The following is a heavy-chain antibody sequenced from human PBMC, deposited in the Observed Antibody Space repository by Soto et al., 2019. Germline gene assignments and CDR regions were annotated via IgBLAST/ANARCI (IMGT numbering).Heavy chain of an antibody. J-gene: IGHJ6*02. CDR1: GGTLGSYA. CDR3: ARDATFGGYMKDYGTEI. Sequence: ASVNVSSKASGGTLGSYAISCVRQAPGQGLEWMGGIIPIFGTTNYAQKFQGRVTITADKSSSTAYMELSSLRSEDTAVYYCARDATFGGYMKDYGTEISGQGT. D-gene: IGHD3-16*01. V-gene: IGHV1-69*06. CDR2: IIPIFGTT.